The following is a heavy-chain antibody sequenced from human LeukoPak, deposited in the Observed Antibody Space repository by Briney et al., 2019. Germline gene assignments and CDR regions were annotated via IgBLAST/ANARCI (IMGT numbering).Heavy chain of an antibody. D-gene: IGHD3-3*01. CDR3: ARDGDFWSGYLYYFDY. V-gene: IGHV3-30*01. Sequence: RRSLRLSCAASGFTFSSYAMHWVRQAPGKGLEWVAVISYDGSNKYYADSVKGRFTISRDNSKNTLYLQMNSLRAEDTAVYYCARDGDFWSGYLYYFDYWGQGTLVTVSS. CDR2: ISYDGSNK. J-gene: IGHJ4*02. CDR1: GFTFSSYA.